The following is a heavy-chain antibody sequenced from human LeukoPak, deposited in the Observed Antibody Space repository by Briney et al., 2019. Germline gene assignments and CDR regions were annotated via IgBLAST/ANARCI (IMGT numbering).Heavy chain of an antibody. J-gene: IGHJ6*02. CDR3: AKDRSSTLYYYGMDV. CDR1: GFAFSTYV. Sequence: GGSLRLSCAASGFAFSTYVMSWVRQAPGKGPEWVSAISGGSDGTYYADSVKGRFTISRDNSKNTVYLQMNSLRAEDTAMYYCAKDRSSTLYYYGMDVWGPGTTVTVSS. V-gene: IGHV3-23*01. CDR2: ISGGSDGT. D-gene: IGHD6-13*01.